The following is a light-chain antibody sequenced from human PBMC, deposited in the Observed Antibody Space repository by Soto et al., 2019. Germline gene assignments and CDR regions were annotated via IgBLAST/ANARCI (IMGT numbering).Light chain of an antibody. V-gene: IGKV3-20*01. J-gene: IGKJ1*01. Sequence: EIVLTQSPGTLSLSPGERATLSCRASQSLTSSYLAWYQQKPGQAPRLLIYGASSRATGIPDRVTGSGSGTDFTLTISRLEPEDFAVYYCQQYDGSPRTFGQGTKVELK. CDR2: GAS. CDR3: QQYDGSPRT. CDR1: QSLTSSY.